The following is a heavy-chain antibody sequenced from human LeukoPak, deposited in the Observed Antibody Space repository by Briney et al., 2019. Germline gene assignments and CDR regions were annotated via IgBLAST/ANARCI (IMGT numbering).Heavy chain of an antibody. V-gene: IGHV3-23*01. CDR1: GFSFSSCG. CDR2: VSGSGTST. D-gene: IGHD3-10*01. Sequence: GGSLRLSCAGSGFSFSSCGMCWGRQAPGKGLEWVSCVSGSGTSTYYVDSMNGRFTISRDNSKNTLYLQMNSLRAEDTAVYYCAKVTYGSGTYGAFDYWGQGTLVTVSS. CDR3: AKVTYGSGTYGAFDY. J-gene: IGHJ4*02.